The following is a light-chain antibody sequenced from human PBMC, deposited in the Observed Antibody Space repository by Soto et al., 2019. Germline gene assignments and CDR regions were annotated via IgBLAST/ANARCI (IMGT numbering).Light chain of an antibody. CDR3: QQYNSYSGT. CDR1: QSISNW. CDR2: KAS. V-gene: IGKV1-5*03. J-gene: IGKJ1*01. Sequence: DIQMTQSPSTLSASVGDRVTITCRASQSISNWLAWYQQKPGKAPKLLIYKASSLESGVPSRFSGSRSGTEFTLTISSLQPDDFAIYYCQQYNSYSGTFGQGTKVEIK.